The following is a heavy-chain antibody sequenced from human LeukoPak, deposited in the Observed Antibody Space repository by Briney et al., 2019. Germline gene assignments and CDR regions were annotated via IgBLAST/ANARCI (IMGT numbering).Heavy chain of an antibody. CDR3: ASSVVRYYFDY. D-gene: IGHD5-24*01. V-gene: IGHV4-34*01. Sequence: SETLSLTCAVYGGSFSGYYWSWIRQPPGKGLEWIGEINHSGSTNYNPSLKSRVTISVDTSKNQFSLKLSSVTAADTAVYYCASSVVRYYFDYWGQGTLVTVSS. CDR2: INHSGST. J-gene: IGHJ4*02. CDR1: GGSFSGYY.